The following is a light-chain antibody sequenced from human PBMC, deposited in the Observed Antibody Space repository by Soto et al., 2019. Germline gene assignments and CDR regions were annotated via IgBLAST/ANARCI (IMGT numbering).Light chain of an antibody. CDR3: QQHGQWPIT. J-gene: IGKJ5*01. V-gene: IGKV1-5*01. Sequence: DIQMTQSPSTVSASVGDSVTITCRASQSITTWLAWYQQRPGKAPKLLIYDVSSLQSGVPSRFSGSGSGTEFTLTISSLQPEDFATYYCQQHGQWPITFGQGTRLE. CDR1: QSITTW. CDR2: DVS.